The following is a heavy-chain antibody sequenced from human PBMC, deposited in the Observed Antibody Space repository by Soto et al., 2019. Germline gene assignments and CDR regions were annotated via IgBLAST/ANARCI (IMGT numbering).Heavy chain of an antibody. CDR1: GGTCSSYA. CDR3: ARDGHSPYGTDV. CDR2: IIPIFGTA. D-gene: IGHD2-15*01. V-gene: IGHV1-69*13. J-gene: IGHJ6*04. Sequence: SVRVSCKASGGTCSSYAISWVRQAPGQGLEWMGGIIPIFGTANYAQKFQGRVTITADESKRTAYMELRSLRSEDTAVYYCARDGHSPYGTDVWGKGSPVTVSS.